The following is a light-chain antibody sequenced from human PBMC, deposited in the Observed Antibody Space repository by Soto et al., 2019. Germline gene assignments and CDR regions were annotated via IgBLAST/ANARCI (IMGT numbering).Light chain of an antibody. CDR1: QRVISSY. CDR2: GAS. Sequence: IVLTQSPGTLSLSPGERATLSCRASQRVISSYLAWFQQRPGRAPRLLIYGASKRATDIPDRFSGSGSGTDFTLTISSLEPEDFAVYYCQQRSNWPPITFGQGAKGDIK. CDR3: QQRSNWPPIT. V-gene: IGKV3D-20*02. J-gene: IGKJ1*01.